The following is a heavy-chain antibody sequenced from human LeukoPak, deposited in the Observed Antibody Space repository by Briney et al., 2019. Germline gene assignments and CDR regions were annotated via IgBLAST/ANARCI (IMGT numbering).Heavy chain of an antibody. CDR2: INPNSGGT. CDR1: GYTFTGYY. D-gene: IGHD3-9*01. V-gene: IGHV1-2*02. J-gene: IGHJ5*02. Sequence: ASVKVSCKASGYTFTGYYMHWVRQAPGQGLEWMGWINPNSGGTNYAQKFQGRVTMTRDTSISTAYMELSRLGSDDTALYYCARHWADYDILTGYEWFDPWGQGTLVTVSS. CDR3: ARHWADYDILTGYEWFDP.